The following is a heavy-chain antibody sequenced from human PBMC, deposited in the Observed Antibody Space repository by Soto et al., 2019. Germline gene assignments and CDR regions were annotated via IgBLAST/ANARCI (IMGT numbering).Heavy chain of an antibody. V-gene: IGHV1-46*01. Sequence: ASVKVSCKASGYTFTSYYMHWVRQAPGQGLEWMGIINPSGGSTSYAQKFQGRVTMTRDTSTSTVYMELNSLRAEDTAVYYCASTRGSSYDYWGQGTLVTVSS. D-gene: IGHD6-6*01. CDR1: GYTFTSYY. CDR2: INPSGGST. J-gene: IGHJ4*02. CDR3: ASTRGSSYDY.